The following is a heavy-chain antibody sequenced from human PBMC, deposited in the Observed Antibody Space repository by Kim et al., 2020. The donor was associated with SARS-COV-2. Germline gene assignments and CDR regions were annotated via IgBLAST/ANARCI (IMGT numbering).Heavy chain of an antibody. Sequence: GGSLRLSCAASGFTFSSYGMHWVRQAPGKGLEWVAVIWYDGSNKYYADSVKGRFTISRDNSKNTLYLQMNSLRAEDTAVYYCARGREYSGYDYGYYGMDVWGQGTTVTVSS. CDR1: GFTFSSYG. CDR3: ARGREYSGYDYGYYGMDV. V-gene: IGHV3-33*01. CDR2: IWYDGSNK. J-gene: IGHJ6*02. D-gene: IGHD5-12*01.